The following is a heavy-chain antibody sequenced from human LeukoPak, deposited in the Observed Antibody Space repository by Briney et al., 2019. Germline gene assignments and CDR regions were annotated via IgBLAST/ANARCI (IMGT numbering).Heavy chain of an antibody. Sequence: ASVKVSCKASGYTFTSYYMHWVRQAPGQGLEWMGIINPSGGSTSYAQKFQGRVTMTRDTSTSTVYMELSSLRSEDTAVYYCARLLRDDYGDYYSDYWGQGTLVTVSS. CDR1: GYTFTSYY. D-gene: IGHD4-17*01. CDR3: ARLLRDDYGDYYSDY. V-gene: IGHV1-46*01. CDR2: INPSGGST. J-gene: IGHJ4*02.